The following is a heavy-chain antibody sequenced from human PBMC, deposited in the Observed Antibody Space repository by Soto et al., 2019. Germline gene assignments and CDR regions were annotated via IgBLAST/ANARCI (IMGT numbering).Heavy chain of an antibody. V-gene: IGHV1-2*04. D-gene: IGHD3-9*01. J-gene: IGHJ6*02. CDR2: INPNSGGT. Sequence: ASVKVSCKASGYTFAGYYMHWVRQAPGQGLEWMGWINPNSGGTNYAQKFQGWVTMTRDTSISTAYMELSRLRSDDTAVYYCARAGSYDILTGWKLYYYYGMDVWGQGTTVTVSS. CDR1: GYTFAGYY. CDR3: ARAGSYDILTGWKLYYYYGMDV.